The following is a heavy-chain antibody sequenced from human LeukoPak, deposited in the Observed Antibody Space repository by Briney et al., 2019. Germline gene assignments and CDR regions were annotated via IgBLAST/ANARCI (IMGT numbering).Heavy chain of an antibody. CDR1: GFTFSSYA. D-gene: IGHD1-26*01. CDR3: ARDSASGSYRHAFDI. Sequence: GGSLRLSCAASGFTFSSYAMSWVRQAPGKGLEWVSAISGSGGSTPYADSVKGRFTISRDNAKNSLYLQMNSLRDEDTAVYYCARDSASGSYRHAFDIWGQGTMVTVSS. J-gene: IGHJ3*02. V-gene: IGHV3-23*01. CDR2: ISGSGGST.